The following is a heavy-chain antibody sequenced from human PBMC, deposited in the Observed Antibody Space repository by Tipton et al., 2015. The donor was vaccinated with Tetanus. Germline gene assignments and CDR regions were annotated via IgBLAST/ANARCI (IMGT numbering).Heavy chain of an antibody. V-gene: IGHV1-69*06. CDR1: GGDFDTHA. CDR2: IFLQFDTS. D-gene: IGHD2-15*01. CDR3: ARMNHAAPLRFDF. Sequence: QVQLVQSGPEVKKPGSSVKVSCQASGGDFDTHAVNWVRQAPGQGLEWVGGIFLQFDTSNNAPKFQGRVRLTADKSTSTAYLELTSLRSDDTAVYFCARMNHAAPLRFDFWGQGTLVTVSP. J-gene: IGHJ4*02.